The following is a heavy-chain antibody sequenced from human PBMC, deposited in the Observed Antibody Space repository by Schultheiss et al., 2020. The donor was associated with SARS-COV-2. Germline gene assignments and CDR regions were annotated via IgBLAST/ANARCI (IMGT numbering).Heavy chain of an antibody. CDR2: IYYSGST. V-gene: IGHV4-39*01. CDR1: GGSISSGGYY. CDR3: ARAYGDYGLDS. D-gene: IGHD4-17*01. J-gene: IGHJ5*01. Sequence: TLSLTCTVSGGSISSGGYYWSWIRQPPGKGLEWIGSIYYSGSTYYNPSLKSRVTISVDTSKNQFSLKLSSVTAADKAVYYCARAYGDYGLDSWGHGTLVTVSS.